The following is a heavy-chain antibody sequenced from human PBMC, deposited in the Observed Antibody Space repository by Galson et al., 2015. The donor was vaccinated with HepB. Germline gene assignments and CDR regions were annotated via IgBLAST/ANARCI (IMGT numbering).Heavy chain of an antibody. CDR2: IHRGGAT. CDR1: EFSIDNYY. D-gene: IGHD3-10*01. J-gene: IGHJ4*02. Sequence: SLRLSCAASEFSIDNYYMNWVRQAPGKGLEWVSVIHRGGATFYTDSVKGRFTISRDISKNTLYLQMNSLRGEDTAVYYCARESWYGFHSWSQGTLVSVSS. CDR3: ARESWYGFHS. V-gene: IGHV3-53*01.